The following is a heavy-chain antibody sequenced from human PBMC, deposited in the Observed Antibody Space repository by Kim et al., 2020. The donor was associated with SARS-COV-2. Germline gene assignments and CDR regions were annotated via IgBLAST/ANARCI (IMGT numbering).Heavy chain of an antibody. D-gene: IGHD3-22*01. V-gene: IGHV1-2*02. CDR3: ARDDSSGYYPDY. J-gene: IGHJ4*02. Sequence: IYAQKFQGGVTMTRDTSISTAYMELSRLRSDDTAVYYCARDDSSGYYPDYWGQGTLVTVSS.